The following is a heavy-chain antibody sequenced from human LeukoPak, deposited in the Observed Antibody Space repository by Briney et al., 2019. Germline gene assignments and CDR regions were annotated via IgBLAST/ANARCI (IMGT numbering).Heavy chain of an antibody. V-gene: IGHV1-2*02. CDR3: ARDTFMVRGVIITGRFDY. J-gene: IGHJ4*02. Sequence: ASVKVSCKASGYTFTGYYMHWVRQAPGQGLEWMGWINPNSGGTNYAQKFQGRVTMTRDTSTSTVYMELSSLRSEDTAVYYCARDTFMVRGVIITGRFDYWGQGTLVTVSS. D-gene: IGHD3-10*01. CDR1: GYTFTGYY. CDR2: INPNSGGT.